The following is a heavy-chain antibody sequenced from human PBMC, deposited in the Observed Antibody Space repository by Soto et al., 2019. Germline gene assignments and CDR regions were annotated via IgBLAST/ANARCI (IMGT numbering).Heavy chain of an antibody. J-gene: IGHJ6*02. V-gene: IGHV1-58*02. CDR3: AANKYNWNYYGMDV. CDR2: IVVGSGNT. Sequence: GASVKVSCKASGVTFSSYAISWVRQARGQRLEWIGWIVVGSGNTNYAQKFQERVTITRDMSTSTAYMELSSLRSEDTAVYYCAANKYNWNYYGMDVWGQGTTVTVSS. CDR1: GVTFSSYA. D-gene: IGHD1-20*01.